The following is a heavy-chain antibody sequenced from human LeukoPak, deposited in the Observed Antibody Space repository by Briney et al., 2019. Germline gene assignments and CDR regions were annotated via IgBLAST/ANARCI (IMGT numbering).Heavy chain of an antibody. D-gene: IGHD7-27*01. Sequence: GSLRLSCAASGFSFSTYAMHWVRQPPGKGLEWIGEINHSGSTNYNPSLKSRVTISVDTSKNQFSLKLSSVTAADTAVYYCARVPSPDDGDDYWGQGTLVTVSS. V-gene: IGHV4-34*01. CDR2: INHSGST. CDR3: ARVPSPDDGDDY. CDR1: GFSFSTYA. J-gene: IGHJ4*02.